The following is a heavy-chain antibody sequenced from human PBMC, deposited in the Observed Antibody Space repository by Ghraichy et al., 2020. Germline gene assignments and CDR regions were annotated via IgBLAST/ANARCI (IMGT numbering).Heavy chain of an antibody. V-gene: IGHV4-34*01. J-gene: IGHJ6*03. Sequence: SENLSLTCAVYGGSFSGYYWSWIRQPPGKGLEWIGEINHSGSTNYNPSLKSRVTISVDTSKNQFSLKLSSVTAADTAVYYCARGVRYGYYYYYYMDVWGKGTTVTVSS. D-gene: IGHD1-1*01. CDR1: GGSFSGYY. CDR3: ARGVRYGYYYYYYMDV. CDR2: INHSGST.